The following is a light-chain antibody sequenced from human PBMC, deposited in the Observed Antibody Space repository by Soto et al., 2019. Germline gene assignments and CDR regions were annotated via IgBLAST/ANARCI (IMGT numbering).Light chain of an antibody. V-gene: IGKV1-33*01. CDR3: QQYEST. CDR1: QDISNY. J-gene: IGKJ3*01. Sequence: DIQMTQSPSSLSASVGDRVTITCQASQDISNYLNWYQQKPGKAPKLLIYDASNLETGVPSRFSGSGSGTDFTFTISSLQPEDIATYYCQQYESTFGPGTKVDIK. CDR2: DAS.